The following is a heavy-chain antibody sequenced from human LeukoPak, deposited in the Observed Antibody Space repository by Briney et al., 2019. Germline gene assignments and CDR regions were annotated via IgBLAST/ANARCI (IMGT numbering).Heavy chain of an antibody. CDR1: GYTFPGYY. J-gene: IGHJ4*02. Sequence: ASVKVSCKASGYTFPGYYMHWVRQAPGQGLDWMGLINPNSGGTNYAQKFQGRVTMTRDTSISTAYMELSRLRSDDTAVYYCAREHSSSSGKVFDYWGQGTLVTVSS. V-gene: IGHV1-2*02. CDR2: INPNSGGT. D-gene: IGHD6-6*01. CDR3: AREHSSSSGKVFDY.